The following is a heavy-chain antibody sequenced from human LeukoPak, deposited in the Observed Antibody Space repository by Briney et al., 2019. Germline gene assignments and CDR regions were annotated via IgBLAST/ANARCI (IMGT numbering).Heavy chain of an antibody. CDR3: ARSLSGAGIDY. CDR2: VFHDGST. CDR1: GYSISNGRY. J-gene: IGHJ4*02. Sequence: LETLSLTCGVSGYSISNGRYWAWIRQPPGKGLEWLGSVFHDGSTYYRSSLKGRVTISVDTSKNQFSLKLRSVTATDTAIYYCARSLSGAGIDYWGQGTRVTVSS. D-gene: IGHD7-27*01. V-gene: IGHV4-38-2*01.